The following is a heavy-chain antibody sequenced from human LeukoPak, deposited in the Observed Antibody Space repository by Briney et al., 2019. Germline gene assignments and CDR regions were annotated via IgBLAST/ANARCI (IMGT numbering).Heavy chain of an antibody. J-gene: IGHJ5*02. CDR2: IYPGDSDT. Sequence: GESLKISCKGSGYSFTSYWIGWVRQMPGKGLEWMGIIYPGDSDTRYSPSFQGQVTIPADKPLSTAYLQWSSLKASDTAMYYCARGGIDCSGGSCYLVWFDPWGQGTLVTVSS. D-gene: IGHD2-15*01. V-gene: IGHV5-51*01. CDR3: ARGGIDCSGGSCYLVWFDP. CDR1: GYSFTSYW.